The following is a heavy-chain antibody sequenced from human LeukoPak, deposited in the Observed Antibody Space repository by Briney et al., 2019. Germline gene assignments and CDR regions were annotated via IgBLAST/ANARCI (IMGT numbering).Heavy chain of an antibody. CDR1: GFTFSSYE. CDR3: ARQTMVRGVPLYYYYYMDV. D-gene: IGHD3-10*01. CDR2: ISSSGSTT. Sequence: GGSLRLSCAASGFTFSSYEMNWVRQAPGKGLEWVSYISSSGSTTYYADSVKGRFTIPRDNAKNSLYLQMNSLRAEDTAVYYCARQTMVRGVPLYYYYYMDVWGKGTTVTVSS. J-gene: IGHJ6*03. V-gene: IGHV3-48*03.